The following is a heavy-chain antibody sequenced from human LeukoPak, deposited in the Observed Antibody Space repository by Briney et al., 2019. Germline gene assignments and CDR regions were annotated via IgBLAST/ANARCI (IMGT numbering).Heavy chain of an antibody. D-gene: IGHD3-10*01. J-gene: IGHJ5*02. CDR1: GYTLTELS. V-gene: IGHV1-24*01. Sequence: ASVKVSCKVSGYTLTELSMHWVRQAPGKGLERMGGFDPEDGETIYAQKFQGRVTMTEDTSTDTAYMELSSLRSEDTAVYYCARANMVRGVGSFSDRNWFDPWGQGTLVTVSS. CDR2: FDPEDGET. CDR3: ARANMVRGVGSFSDRNWFDP.